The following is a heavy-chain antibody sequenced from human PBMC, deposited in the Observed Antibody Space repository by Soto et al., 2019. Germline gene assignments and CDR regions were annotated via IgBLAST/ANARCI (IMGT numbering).Heavy chain of an antibody. Sequence: EVQLLESGGGLVQPGGSLRLSCAASRFTFTNYAMSWVRQAPGKGLEWVSAISGRGDNTYYADSVKGRFTISRDNSKNTLYLQMNSLRAEDTALYFCASDQPVGGWSAAGGPGGGWGQGTLVTVSS. CDR3: ASDQPVGGWSAAGGPGGG. D-gene: IGHD6-13*01. CDR2: ISGRGDNT. CDR1: RFTFTNYA. J-gene: IGHJ4*02. V-gene: IGHV3-23*01.